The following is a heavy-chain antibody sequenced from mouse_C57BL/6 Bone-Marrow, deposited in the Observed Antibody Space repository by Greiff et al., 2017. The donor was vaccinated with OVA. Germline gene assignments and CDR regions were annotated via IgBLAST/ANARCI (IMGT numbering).Heavy chain of an antibody. V-gene: IGHV1-78*01. Sequence: VKLMESDAELVKPGASVKISCKVSGYTFTDHSIHWMKQRPEQGLEWIGYIYPRDGSTKYNEKFKGKATLTADKSSSTAYMQLNSLTSEDSTVYFCARAGGYYSSSYELGYWGQGTTLTVSS. CDR2: IYPRDGST. CDR1: GYTFTDHS. D-gene: IGHD1-1*01. J-gene: IGHJ2*01. CDR3: ARAGGYYSSSYELGY.